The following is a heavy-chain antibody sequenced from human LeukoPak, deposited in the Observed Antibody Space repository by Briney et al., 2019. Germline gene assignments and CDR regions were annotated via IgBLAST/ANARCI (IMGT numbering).Heavy chain of an antibody. CDR1: GYIFAHNG. Sequence: ASVKVSCKTSGYIFAHNGISWVRQAPGQGPEWMGWISAYNGDTNYAQNFQGRVTMTRDTSTSTVYMELRSLRSDDTAVYYCARAQPYGDYDYWGQGTLVTVSS. D-gene: IGHD4-17*01. J-gene: IGHJ4*02. CDR3: ARAQPYGDYDY. CDR2: ISAYNGDT. V-gene: IGHV1-18*01.